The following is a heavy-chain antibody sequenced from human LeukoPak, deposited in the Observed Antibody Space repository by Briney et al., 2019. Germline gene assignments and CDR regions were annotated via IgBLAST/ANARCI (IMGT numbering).Heavy chain of an antibody. V-gene: IGHV4-4*07. Sequence: SETLSLTCTVSGGSISSYYWSWIRQPAGKGLEWIGRVYTSGSTNYNPSLKNRVTISVDKSKNQFSLKLSSVTAADTAVYSCARVDYGSGSRYYYYFYMDVWGKGTTVTVPS. D-gene: IGHD3-10*01. CDR2: VYTSGST. CDR1: GGSISSYY. CDR3: ARVDYGSGSRYYYYFYMDV. J-gene: IGHJ6*03.